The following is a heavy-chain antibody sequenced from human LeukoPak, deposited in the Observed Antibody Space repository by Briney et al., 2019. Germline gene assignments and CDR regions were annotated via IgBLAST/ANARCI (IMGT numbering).Heavy chain of an antibody. CDR3: ASYGYYYDSSGPYNWFDP. CDR1: GGSISSGGYY. J-gene: IGHJ5*02. CDR2: IYYRGST. D-gene: IGHD3-22*01. V-gene: IGHV4-31*03. Sequence: PSQTLSLTCTVSGGSISSGGYYWSWIRQHPGKGLEWIGYIYYRGSTYYNPSLKSRVTISVDTSKNQFSLKLSSVTAADTAVYYCASYGYYYDSSGPYNWFDPWGQGTLVTVSS.